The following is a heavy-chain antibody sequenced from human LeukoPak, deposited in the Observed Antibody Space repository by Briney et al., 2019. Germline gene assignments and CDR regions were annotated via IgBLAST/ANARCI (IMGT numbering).Heavy chain of an antibody. CDR1: GVSISSSSYY. J-gene: IGHJ4*02. CDR3: ARDVVRLRGAPSPFDY. Sequence: TPSETLSLTCTVSGVSISSSSYYWGWIRQPPGKGLEWIGSIYYSGSTYYNPSLKSRVTISIDTSKNQFSLKLSSVTAADTAVYYCARDVVRLRGAPSPFDYWGQGTLVTVSS. CDR2: IYYSGST. V-gene: IGHV4-39*07. D-gene: IGHD3-10*01.